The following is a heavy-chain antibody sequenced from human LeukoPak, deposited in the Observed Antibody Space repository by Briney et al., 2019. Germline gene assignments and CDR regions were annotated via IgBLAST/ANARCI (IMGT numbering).Heavy chain of an antibody. CDR1: GFTFDDYA. CDR2: ISWNSGNI. Sequence: GGSLRLSCAASGFTFDDYAMHWVRQAPGKGLEWVSGISWNSGNIGYADSVKGRFTTSRDNSKNTVYLQMNSLRPEDTAVYYCGKDRSTTYSIDYWGQGTLVTVSS. V-gene: IGHV3-9*01. D-gene: IGHD2-15*01. CDR3: GKDRSTTYSIDY. J-gene: IGHJ4*02.